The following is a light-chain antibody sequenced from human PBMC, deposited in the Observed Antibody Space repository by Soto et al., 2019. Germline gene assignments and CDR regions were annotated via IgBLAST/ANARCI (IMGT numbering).Light chain of an antibody. CDR3: QQDGSAPWT. J-gene: IGKJ1*01. CDR2: AAS. CDR1: QSVSSNY. Sequence: EIVLTQSPGTLSLSPGERATISCRASQSVSSNYLAWYQQKPGQAPRLLIYAASNRAGGIPDRFGGSGSGADFTLTVSRLEPEDFAVYYCQQDGSAPWTFGQGTKVEI. V-gene: IGKV3-20*01.